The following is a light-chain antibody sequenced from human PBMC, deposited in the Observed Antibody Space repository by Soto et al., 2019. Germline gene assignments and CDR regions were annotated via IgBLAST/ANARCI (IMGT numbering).Light chain of an antibody. Sequence: EIGMTQSPATLSVSPGERATLSCRASQSVSSNLAWYQQKPGQAPRLLIYGASTRATGIPARFSGSGYGTEFTLTISSLQSEDFAVYSRKYYNNCHRTFGQAPKV. J-gene: IGKJ1*01. CDR2: GAS. V-gene: IGKV3-15*01. CDR3: KYYNNCHRT. CDR1: QSVSSN.